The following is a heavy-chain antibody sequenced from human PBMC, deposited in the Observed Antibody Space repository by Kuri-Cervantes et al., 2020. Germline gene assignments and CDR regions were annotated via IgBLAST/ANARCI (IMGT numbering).Heavy chain of an antibody. CDR2: INHSGST. CDR1: GGSFSGYY. CDR3: ARSGYVFLVFDY. J-gene: IGHJ4*02. Sequence: SCAVYGGSFSGYYWSWIRQPPGKGLEWIGEINHSGSTNYNPSLKSRVTISVDTSKNQFSLKLSSVTAADTAVYYCARSGYVFLVFDYWGQGTLVTVSS. D-gene: IGHD5-12*01. V-gene: IGHV4-34*01.